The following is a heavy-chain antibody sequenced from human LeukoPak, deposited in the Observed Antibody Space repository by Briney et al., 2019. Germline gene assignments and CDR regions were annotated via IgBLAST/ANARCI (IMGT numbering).Heavy chain of an antibody. D-gene: IGHD6-19*01. CDR1: GYTFTSYY. Sequence: ASVKVSCKASGYTFTSYYMHWVRQAPGQGLEWMGMINPSGGNTNYAQKFQGRVTMTRDMSTSTVYMELSSLRSEDTAVYYCARGEAPPYSSGWYNWFDPWGQGTLVTVSS. CDR3: ARGEAPPYSSGWYNWFDP. V-gene: IGHV1-46*01. J-gene: IGHJ5*02. CDR2: INPSGGNT.